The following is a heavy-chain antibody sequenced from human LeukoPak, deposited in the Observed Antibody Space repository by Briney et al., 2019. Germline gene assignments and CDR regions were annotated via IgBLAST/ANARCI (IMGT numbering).Heavy chain of an antibody. D-gene: IGHD6-19*01. CDR1: GGSISSSSYY. Sequence: SETLTLTCTVSGGSISSSSYYWGWIRQPPGKGLEWIGSIYYSGSTYYNPSLKSRVTISVDTSKNQFSLKLSSVTAADTAVYYCARVHVADYYYYYMDVWGKGTTVTVSS. J-gene: IGHJ6*03. CDR2: IYYSGST. V-gene: IGHV4-39*07. CDR3: ARVHVADYYYYYMDV.